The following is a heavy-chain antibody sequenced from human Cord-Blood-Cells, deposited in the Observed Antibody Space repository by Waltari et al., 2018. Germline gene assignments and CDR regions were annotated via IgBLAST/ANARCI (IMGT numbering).Heavy chain of an antibody. J-gene: IGHJ4*02. CDR2: IRSKANRYAT. D-gene: IGHD2-2*01. V-gene: IGHV3-73*02. CDR1: GFTFSGSA. CDR3: TSRYCSSTSCRDY. Sequence: EVQLVESGGGLVQPGGSLKLSCAASGFTFSGSAMHCVRQASGKGLEWVGRIRSKANRYATAYAASVKGRFTISRDDSKNTAYLQMNSLKTEDTAVYYCTSRYCSSTSCRDYWGQGTLVTVSS.